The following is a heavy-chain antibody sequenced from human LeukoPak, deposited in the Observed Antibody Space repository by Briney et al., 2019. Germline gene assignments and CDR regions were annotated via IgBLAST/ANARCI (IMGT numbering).Heavy chain of an antibody. J-gene: IGHJ3*02. CDR3: AKDGYGSGSYYPYAFDI. CDR2: ISYDGSNK. D-gene: IGHD3-10*01. CDR1: GFTFSSYG. V-gene: IGHV3-30*18. Sequence: PGGSLRLSCAASGFTFSSYGMHWVRQAPGKGLEWVAVISYDGSNKYYADSVKGRFTISRDNSKNTLYLQMNSLRAEDTAVYHCAKDGYGSGSYYPYAFDIWGQGTMVTVSS.